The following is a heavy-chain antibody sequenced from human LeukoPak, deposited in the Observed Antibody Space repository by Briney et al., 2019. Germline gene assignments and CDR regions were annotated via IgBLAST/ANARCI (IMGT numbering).Heavy chain of an antibody. J-gene: IGHJ6*03. CDR3: ARVSQVYYYYMDV. V-gene: IGHV4-59*11. CDR2: IYYSGST. CDR1: GGSISSHY. Sequence: SETLSLTCTVSGGSISSHYWSWIRQAPGKGLEWIGYIYYSGSTNYNPSLKSRVTISVDTSKNQFSLKLSSVTAADTAVYYCARVSQVYYYYMDVWGKGTTVTVSS.